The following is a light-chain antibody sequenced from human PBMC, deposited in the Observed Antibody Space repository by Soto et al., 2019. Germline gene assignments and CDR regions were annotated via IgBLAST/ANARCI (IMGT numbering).Light chain of an antibody. CDR3: QQYANLPIT. Sequence: DIQMTQSPSSLSASVGDRVTITCQASQDISNYLNWYQQKPGKAPKLLIYDASNLETGVPSRFSGSGSGTDFTFTISSLQPEEIATYYCQQYANLPITFGQGTRLEIK. J-gene: IGKJ5*01. CDR2: DAS. V-gene: IGKV1-33*01. CDR1: QDISNY.